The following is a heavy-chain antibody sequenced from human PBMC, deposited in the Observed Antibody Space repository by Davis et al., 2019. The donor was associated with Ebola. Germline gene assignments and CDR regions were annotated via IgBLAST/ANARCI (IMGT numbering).Heavy chain of an antibody. Sequence: PGGSLRLSCAASGFTFSSYAMHWVRQAPGKGLEWVSVIYSGGSTYYADSVKGRFTISRDNSKNTLYLQMNSLRAEDTAVYYCSGYYYGMDVWGQGTTVTVSS. CDR3: SGYYYGMDV. V-gene: IGHV3-66*02. CDR2: IYSGGST. J-gene: IGHJ6*02. CDR1: GFTFSSYA.